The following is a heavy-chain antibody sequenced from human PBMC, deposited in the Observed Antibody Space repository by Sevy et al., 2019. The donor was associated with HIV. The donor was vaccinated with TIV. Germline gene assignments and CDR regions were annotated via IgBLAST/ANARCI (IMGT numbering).Heavy chain of an antibody. CDR3: AKKYCSSTSCVMDV. V-gene: IGHV3-23*01. J-gene: IGHJ6*02. D-gene: IGHD2-2*01. CDR2: ISGSGGST. Sequence: GGSLRLSCAPSGFTFSSYVMSWVRQAPGKGLEWVSTISGSGGSTYYTDSVKGRFTISRDNSKKTLYLQMNSLRAEDTAVYYCAKKYCSSTSCVMDVWGQGTTVTVSS. CDR1: GFTFSSYV.